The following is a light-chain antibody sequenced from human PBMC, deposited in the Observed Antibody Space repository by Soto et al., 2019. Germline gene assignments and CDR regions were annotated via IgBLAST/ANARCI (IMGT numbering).Light chain of an antibody. J-gene: IGLJ3*02. CDR2: EVS. Sequence: QSALTQPASVSGSPGQSITISCTGTSSDVGGYNDVSWYQQHPGKAPKLMIYEVSNRPSGVSNRFSGSKSGNTASLTISGLQVEDAADYYCSSYTSSSTRVFGGGTKLTVL. CDR3: SSYTSSSTRV. V-gene: IGLV2-14*01. CDR1: SSDVGGYND.